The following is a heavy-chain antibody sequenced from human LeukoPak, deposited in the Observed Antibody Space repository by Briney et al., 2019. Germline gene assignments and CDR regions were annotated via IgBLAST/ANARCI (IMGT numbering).Heavy chain of an antibody. CDR2: ISAYNGNT. D-gene: IGHD3-10*01. Sequence: ASVKVSCKASGYTFTSYGISWVRQAPGQGLEWMGWISAYNGNTNYSQKLQGRVTMTTDTSTSTVYMELRSLRPDDTAVYYCATSTMVRGVEAFDYWGQGTLVTVSS. J-gene: IGHJ4*02. CDR3: ATSTMVRGVEAFDY. V-gene: IGHV1-18*01. CDR1: GYTFTSYG.